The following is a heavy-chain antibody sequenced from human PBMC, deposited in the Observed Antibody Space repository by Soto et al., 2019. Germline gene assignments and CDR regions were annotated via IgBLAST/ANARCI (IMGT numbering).Heavy chain of an antibody. CDR1: GGTFSNYA. V-gene: IGHV1-69*13. CDR2: IIPIFGTA. Sequence: ASVKVSCKASGGTFSNYAISWVRQAPGQGLEWMGGIIPIFGTANYAQKFQGRVTITADESTSTAYMELSSLRSEDTAVYYCARETTSSSWRGYYFDYWGQGTLVTVSS. J-gene: IGHJ4*02. CDR3: ARETTSSSWRGYYFDY. D-gene: IGHD6-13*01.